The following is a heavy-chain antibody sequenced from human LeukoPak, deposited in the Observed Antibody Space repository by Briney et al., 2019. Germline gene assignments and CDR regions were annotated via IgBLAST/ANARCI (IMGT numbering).Heavy chain of an antibody. CDR2: IFSGGTT. V-gene: IGHV3-53*01. J-gene: IGHJ4*02. CDR3: ARGGSSWQIFDY. Sequence: GGSLRLSCAASGFTFSSNLMSWVRQAPGKGLEWVSVIFSGGTTYYADSVKGRFTISRDNSKSTLYLQMSSLRAEDTAVYYCARGGSSWQIFDYWGQGTLVTVPS. D-gene: IGHD6-13*01. CDR1: GFTFSSNL.